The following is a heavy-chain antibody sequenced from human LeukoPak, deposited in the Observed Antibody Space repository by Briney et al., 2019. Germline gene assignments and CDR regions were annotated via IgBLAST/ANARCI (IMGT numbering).Heavy chain of an antibody. J-gene: IGHJ4*02. D-gene: IGHD3-10*01. V-gene: IGHV1-69*05. CDR2: IIPIFGTA. Sequence: SVKVSCKASGGTFSSYTISWVRQAPGQGLEWMGRIIPIFGTANYAQKFQGRVTITTDESTSTAYMELSSLRSEDTAVYYCASRSGFTSVFPFDYWGQGTLVTVSS. CDR3: ASRSGFTSVFPFDY. CDR1: GGTFSSYT.